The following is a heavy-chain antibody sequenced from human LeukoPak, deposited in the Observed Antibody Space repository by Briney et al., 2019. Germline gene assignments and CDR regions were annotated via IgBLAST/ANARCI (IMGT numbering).Heavy chain of an antibody. CDR3: ARAIYCGGDCYPQADAFDF. V-gene: IGHV3-23*03. D-gene: IGHD2-21*02. J-gene: IGHJ3*01. CDR2: IFSGGST. CDR1: GFTFSSYA. Sequence: GGSLRLSCAASGFTFSSYAMSWVRQAPGKGPEWVSVIFSGGSTCYADSVEGRFTISRDNSKNTLYLQMNSLRVEDTAIYYCARAIYCGGDCYPQADAFDFWGPGTVVTVSS.